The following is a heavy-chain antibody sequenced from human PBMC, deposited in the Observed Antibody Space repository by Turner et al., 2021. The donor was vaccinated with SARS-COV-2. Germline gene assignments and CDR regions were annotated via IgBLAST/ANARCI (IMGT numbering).Heavy chain of an antibody. D-gene: IGHD1-26*01. V-gene: IGHV4-39*01. J-gene: IGHJ4*02. CDR2: IYYSGST. CDR1: GGSISSSSYY. CDR3: ARHSPELRGDYFDY. Sequence: QLQLQESGPGLAKPSETLSLTCTVSGGSISSSSYYWGWIRQPPGKGLEWIGYIYYSGSTYYNPSLKSRVTISVDTSKNQFSLKLSSVTAADTAVYYCARHSPELRGDYFDYWGQGTLVTVSS.